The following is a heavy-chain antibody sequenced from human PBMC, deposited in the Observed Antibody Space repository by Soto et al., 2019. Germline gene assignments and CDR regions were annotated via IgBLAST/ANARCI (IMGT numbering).Heavy chain of an antibody. Sequence: LRLSCAASGFTFSSYAMIWVRQAPGKGLEWVSAISGSGGSTYYADSVKGRFTISRDNSKNTLYLQMNSLRAEDTAVYYCAKGARWELLGYFDYWGQGTLVTVS. D-gene: IGHD1-26*01. CDR3: AKGARWELLGYFDY. CDR1: GFTFSSYA. CDR2: ISGSGGST. J-gene: IGHJ4*02. V-gene: IGHV3-23*01.